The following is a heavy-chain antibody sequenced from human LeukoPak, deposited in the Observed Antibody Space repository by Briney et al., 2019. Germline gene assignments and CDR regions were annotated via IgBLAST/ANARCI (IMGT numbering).Heavy chain of an antibody. CDR1: GGTFSSSA. V-gene: IGHV1-69*04. D-gene: IGHD2-8*01. Sequence: SVKVSCKTSGGTFSSSAITWVRQAPGQGLEWMGRIIPVLNITSYAQKFQGRVTITADTSTSTVYMELRRLTSDDTAVFYCVRDHCTRSGCYEDYYYGMDVWGQGTAVTVSS. J-gene: IGHJ6*02. CDR2: IIPVLNIT. CDR3: VRDHCTRSGCYEDYYYGMDV.